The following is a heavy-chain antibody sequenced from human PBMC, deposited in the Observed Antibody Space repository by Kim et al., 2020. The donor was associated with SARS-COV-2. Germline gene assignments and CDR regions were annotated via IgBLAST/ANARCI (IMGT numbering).Heavy chain of an antibody. D-gene: IGHD6-13*01. CDR1: GGSISSGGYY. V-gene: IGHV4-31*03. CDR2: IYYSGST. Sequence: SETLSLTCTVSGGSISSGGYYWSWIRQHPGKGLEWIGYIYYSGSTYYNPSLKSRVTISVDTSKNQFSLKLSSVTSADTAVYYCARGAEISSSWYGGLYYYGMDGWGQGTTGPVSS. J-gene: IGHJ6*02. CDR3: ARGAEISSSWYGGLYYYGMDG.